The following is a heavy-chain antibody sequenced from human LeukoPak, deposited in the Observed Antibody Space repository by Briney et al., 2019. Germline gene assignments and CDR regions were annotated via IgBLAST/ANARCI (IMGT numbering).Heavy chain of an antibody. V-gene: IGHV4-34*01. D-gene: IGHD3-3*01. J-gene: IGHJ4*02. Sequence: SETLSLTCAVYGGSLSGYYWSWIRQPPGKGLEWIGSIYYSGSTYYNPSLKSRVTISVDTSKNQFSLKLSSVTAADTAVYYCARSGVVITYYFDYWGQGTLVTVSS. CDR3: ARSGVVITYYFDY. CDR1: GGSLSGYY. CDR2: IYYSGST.